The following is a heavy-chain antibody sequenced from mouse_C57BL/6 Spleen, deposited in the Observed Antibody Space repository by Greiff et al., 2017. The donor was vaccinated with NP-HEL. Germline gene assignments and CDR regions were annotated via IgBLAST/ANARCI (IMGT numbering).Heavy chain of an antibody. V-gene: IGHV6-3*01. D-gene: IGHD1-1*01. CDR3: TVYGSSYSWYFDV. CDR1: GFTFSNYW. J-gene: IGHJ1*03. CDR2: IRLKSDNYAT. Sequence: EVHLVESGGGLVQPGGSMKLSCVASGFTFSNYWMNWVRQSPEKGLEWVAQIRLKSDNYATHYAESVKGRFTISRDDSKSSVYLQMNNLRAEDTGIYYCTVYGSSYSWYFDVWGTGTTVTVSS.